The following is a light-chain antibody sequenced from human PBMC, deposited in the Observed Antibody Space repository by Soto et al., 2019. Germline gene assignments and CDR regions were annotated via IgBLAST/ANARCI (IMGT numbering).Light chain of an antibody. Sequence: ELTQPPSVSVSPGQTASITCSGDKLGDKYACWYQQKPGQSPVLVIYQDSKRPSRIPERFSGSNSGNTATLTISGTQAMDEADYYCQAWDSSTHVVFGGGTQLTVL. V-gene: IGLV3-1*01. J-gene: IGLJ2*01. CDR2: QDS. CDR3: QAWDSSTHVV. CDR1: KLGDKY.